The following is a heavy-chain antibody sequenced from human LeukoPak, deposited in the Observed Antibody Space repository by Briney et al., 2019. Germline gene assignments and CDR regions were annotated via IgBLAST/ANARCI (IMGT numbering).Heavy chain of an antibody. CDR2: INPNSGDT. CDR3: ARAGPFYSGNYLGF. D-gene: IGHD1-26*01. Sequence: RASVKVSCKASGYTFTGYYMNWVRQAPGQGLEWMGWINPNSGDTNSAQKFQGRVTMTRDTSISTAYMELSRLTSDDTAVYDCARAGPFYSGNYLGFWGQETLVTVSS. J-gene: IGHJ4*02. V-gene: IGHV1-2*02. CDR1: GYTFTGYY.